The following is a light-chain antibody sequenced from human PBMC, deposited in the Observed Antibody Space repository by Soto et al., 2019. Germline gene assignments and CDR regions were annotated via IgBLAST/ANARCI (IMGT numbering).Light chain of an antibody. CDR1: QSISSW. CDR2: DAS. CDR3: QQYKSYPYT. J-gene: IGKJ2*01. Sequence: DIPMTQSPSTLSASVGDRVTITCRASQSISSWLAWYQQKPGKAPKLLIYDASSLESGVPSMFSSSGSGTEFTRTIISLQPDDFATYYSQQYKSYPYTFGQGTKLEIK. V-gene: IGKV1-5*01.